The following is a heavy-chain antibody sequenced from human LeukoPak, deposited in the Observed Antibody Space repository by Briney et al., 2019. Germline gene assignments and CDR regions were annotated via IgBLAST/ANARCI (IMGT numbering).Heavy chain of an antibody. J-gene: IGHJ5*02. V-gene: IGHV3-74*01. Sequence: GGSLRHSCAASGFTFSSYWMHWVRQAPGKGLVWVSRINSDGSSTSYADSVKGRFTISRDNAKNTLYLQMNSLRAEDTAVYYCAAGTRDYPFDPWGQGTLVTVSS. CDR2: INSDGSST. CDR3: AAGTRDYPFDP. D-gene: IGHD1-14*01. CDR1: GFTFSSYW.